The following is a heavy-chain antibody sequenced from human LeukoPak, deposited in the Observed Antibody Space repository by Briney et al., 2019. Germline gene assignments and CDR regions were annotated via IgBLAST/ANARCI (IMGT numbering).Heavy chain of an antibody. CDR2: FYTSGNT. D-gene: IGHD3/OR15-3a*01. V-gene: IGHV4-4*07. J-gene: IGHJ2*01. CDR1: GGSISSYY. Sequence: SETLSLTCTVSGGSISSYYWSWIWLPAGKGLEWIGRFYTSGNTNYNPSLKSRVTMSVDTSKNQFSLKLSSVTAADTAVYYCARDEGTNWYFDLWGRGTLVTVSS. CDR3: ARDEGTNWYFDL.